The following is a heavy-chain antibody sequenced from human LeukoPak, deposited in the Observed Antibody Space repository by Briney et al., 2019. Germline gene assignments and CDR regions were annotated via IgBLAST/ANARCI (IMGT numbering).Heavy chain of an antibody. J-gene: IGHJ4*02. CDR1: GFTFSSYS. Sequence: PGGSLGLSCVASGFTFSSYSMSWVRQAPGKGLEWVSHITSVASTIYYADSVKGRFTISRGNAMNSLYLQMNGLRPEDTAVYYCARDGGGSCSQGSDCYFDYWGRGALVTVSS. D-gene: IGHD2-15*01. CDR3: ARDGGGSCSQGSDCYFDY. V-gene: IGHV3-48*04. CDR2: ITSVASTI.